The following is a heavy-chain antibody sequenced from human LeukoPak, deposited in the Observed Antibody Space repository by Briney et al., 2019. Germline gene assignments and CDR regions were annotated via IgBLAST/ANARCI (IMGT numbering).Heavy chain of an antibody. J-gene: IGHJ3*02. V-gene: IGHV5-51*01. Sequence: GESLKISCKGSGYSFTTYWIGWVRQMPGRGLEWMGMIYPGDSDTRYSPSFEGQVTISADKSITTAYLQWRSLKVSDSAIYYCARAGRDGYIDAFHMWGQGTTVTVSS. CDR2: IYPGDSDT. CDR1: GYSFTTYW. CDR3: ARAGRDGYIDAFHM. D-gene: IGHD5-24*01.